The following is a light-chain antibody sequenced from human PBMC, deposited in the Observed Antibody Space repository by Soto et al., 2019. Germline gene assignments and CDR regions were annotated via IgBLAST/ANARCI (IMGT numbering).Light chain of an antibody. V-gene: IGLV2-14*01. Sequence: QSALTQPASVSGSPGQSITISCTGTSGDIGSYNRVSWYQQHPGKAPKLIIYEVTERPSGVSNRFSGSKSGNTASLTISGLQAEDEAEYYCSSYTNINKRACVFGTGTKLTVL. J-gene: IGLJ1*01. CDR1: SGDIGSYNR. CDR3: SSYTNINKRACV. CDR2: EVT.